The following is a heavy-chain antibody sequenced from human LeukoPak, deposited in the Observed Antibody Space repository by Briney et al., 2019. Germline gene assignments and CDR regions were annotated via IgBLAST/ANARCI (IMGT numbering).Heavy chain of an antibody. D-gene: IGHD2-2*01. CDR1: GFTFSSYV. J-gene: IGHJ4*02. Sequence: GGSLRLSCAASGFTFSSYVMTWVRQAPGTGLAWVSTITGGGDYTYYVDSVKGRFTISRDNSKNTLYLQVNSLRAEDTAVYYCAKGIYTSTSYYDSWGQGTLVTVSS. V-gene: IGHV3-23*01. CDR3: AKGIYTSTSYYDS. CDR2: ITGGGDYT.